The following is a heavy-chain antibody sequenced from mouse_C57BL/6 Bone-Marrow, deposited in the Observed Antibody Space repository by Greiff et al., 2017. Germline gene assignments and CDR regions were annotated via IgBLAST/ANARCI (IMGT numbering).Heavy chain of an antibody. CDR2: IYPGSGST. J-gene: IGHJ2*01. D-gene: IGHD2-4*01. CDR1: GYTFTSYW. V-gene: IGHV1-55*01. Sequence: VKLQQPGAELVKPGASVKMSCKASGYTFTSYWITWVKQRPGQGLEWIGDIYPGSGSTNYNEKFKSKATLTVDTSSSTAYMQLSSLTSEDSAVYYCARIYYDYDLDYGGQGTTLTVSS. CDR3: ARIYYDYDLDY.